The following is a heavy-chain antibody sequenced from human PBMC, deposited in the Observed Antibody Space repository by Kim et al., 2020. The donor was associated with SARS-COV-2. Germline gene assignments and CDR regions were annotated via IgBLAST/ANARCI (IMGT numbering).Heavy chain of an antibody. V-gene: IGHV3-11*05. CDR3: ARDRVVPAAISYYYYYGMDV. D-gene: IGHD2-2*01. Sequence: RFTISRDNAKNSLYLQMNSLRAEDTAVYYCARDRVVPAAISYYYYYGMDVWGQGTTVTVSS. J-gene: IGHJ6*02.